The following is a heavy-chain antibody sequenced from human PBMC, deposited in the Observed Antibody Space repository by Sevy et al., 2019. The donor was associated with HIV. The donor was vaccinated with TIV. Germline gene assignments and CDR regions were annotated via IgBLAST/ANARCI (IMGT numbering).Heavy chain of an antibody. V-gene: IGHV3-48*03. CDR1: GFTFSSYE. CDR3: ASTEDFWGEGG. CDR2: ISSSGSTI. J-gene: IGHJ4*02. D-gene: IGHD3-3*01. Sequence: GGSLRLSCAASGFTFSSYEMNWVRQAPGKGLEWVSYISSSGSTIYYADSVKGRFTISRDNAKNSLYLQMNSLRAEDTAVYYCASTEDFWGEGGWGQGTLVTVSS.